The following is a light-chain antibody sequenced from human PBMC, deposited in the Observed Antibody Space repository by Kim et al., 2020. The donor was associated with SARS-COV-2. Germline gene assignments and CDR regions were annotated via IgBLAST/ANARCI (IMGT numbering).Light chain of an antibody. J-gene: IGKJ4*01. Sequence: LPPGARATPSWRASQGVSSYSAWCQQKPGQAPRLLIYDASNRATGIPARFSGSGPGTDFTLTISSLEPEDFAVYYCQQRSNWPFTFGGGTKVDIK. CDR3: QQRSNWPFT. CDR1: QGVSSY. CDR2: DAS. V-gene: IGKV3D-11*01.